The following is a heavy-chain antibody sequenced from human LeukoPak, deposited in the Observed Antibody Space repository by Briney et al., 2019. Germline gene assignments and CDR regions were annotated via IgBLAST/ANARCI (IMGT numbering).Heavy chain of an antibody. Sequence: GGSLRLSCAASGFTFSSYSMNWVRQAPGKGLEWVSYISSSSSTIYYADSVKGRFTISRDNAKNSLYLQMNSLRAEDTAVFYCARSSGSPLDYMDVWGKGTTVTVSS. CDR3: ARSSGSPLDYMDV. CDR2: ISSSSSTI. D-gene: IGHD1-26*01. V-gene: IGHV3-48*01. CDR1: GFTFSSYS. J-gene: IGHJ6*03.